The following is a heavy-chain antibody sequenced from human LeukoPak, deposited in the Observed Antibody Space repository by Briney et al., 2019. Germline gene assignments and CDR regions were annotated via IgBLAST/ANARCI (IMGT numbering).Heavy chain of an antibody. V-gene: IGHV3-15*01. Sequence: PGGSLRLSCAASGFTFSNAWMSWVRQAPGKGLEWVGRIKSKTDGGTTDYAAPVKGRFTISRDDSKNTLYLQMNSLKTEDTAVYYCTTGSMVRGVIYYYYGMDVWGQGTTVTVSS. D-gene: IGHD3-10*01. CDR1: GFTFSNAW. J-gene: IGHJ6*02. CDR3: TTGSMVRGVIYYYYGMDV. CDR2: IKSKTDGGTT.